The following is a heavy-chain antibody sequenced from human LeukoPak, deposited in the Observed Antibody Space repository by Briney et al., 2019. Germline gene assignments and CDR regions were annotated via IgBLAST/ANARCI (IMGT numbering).Heavy chain of an antibody. D-gene: IGHD1-7*01. J-gene: IGHJ3*02. CDR3: ATIELELIAANAFDI. CDR2: FDPEDGET. Sequence: GASVKVSCKVSGYTLTELSMHWVRQAPGKGLEWMGGFDPEDGETIYAQKFQGRVTMTEDTSTDTAYMELSSLRSEDTAVYYCATIELELIAANAFDIWGQGTMVTVSS. V-gene: IGHV1-24*01. CDR1: GYTLTELS.